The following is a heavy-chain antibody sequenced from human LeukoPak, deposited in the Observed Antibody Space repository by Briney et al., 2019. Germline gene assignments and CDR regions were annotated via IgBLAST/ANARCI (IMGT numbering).Heavy chain of an antibody. CDR2: IKQDGSEQ. CDR1: GFTFSSYW. Sequence: GGSLRLSCVDSGFTFSSYWMSWVRQAPGKGLEWVANIKQDGSEQYYVDSVKGRFTISRDNAKNSLYLQMNSLRAEDTAVYYCAGPMGPAAIFGFDYWGQGTLVTVSS. V-gene: IGHV3-7*01. J-gene: IGHJ4*02. CDR3: AGPMGPAAIFGFDY. D-gene: IGHD2-2*01.